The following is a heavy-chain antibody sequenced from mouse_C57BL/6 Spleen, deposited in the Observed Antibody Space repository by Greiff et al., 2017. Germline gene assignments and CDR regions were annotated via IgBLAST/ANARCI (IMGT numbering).Heavy chain of an antibody. D-gene: IGHD2-1*01. V-gene: IGHV1-52*01. Sequence: QVQLQQPGAELVRPGSSVKLSCKASGYTFTSYWMHWVKQRPIQGLEWIGNIDPSDSETHYNQKFKDKATLTVDKSSSTAYMQLSSLTSEDSAVSYSTILTGPYAMDYWGQGTSVTVSS. CDR3: TILTGPYAMDY. CDR2: IDPSDSET. CDR1: GYTFTSYW. J-gene: IGHJ4*01.